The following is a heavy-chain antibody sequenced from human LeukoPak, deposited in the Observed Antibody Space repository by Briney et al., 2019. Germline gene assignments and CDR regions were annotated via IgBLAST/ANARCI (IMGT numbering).Heavy chain of an antibody. CDR2: IYYSGST. Sequence: SETLSLTCTASGGSISSYYWSWIRQPPGKGLEWIGYIYYSGSTNYNPSLKSRVTISVDTSKNQFSLKLSSVTAADTAVYYCARYCSGGSCYPYYYYGMDVWGQGTTVTVSS. CDR1: GGSISSYY. V-gene: IGHV4-59*01. J-gene: IGHJ6*02. D-gene: IGHD2-15*01. CDR3: ARYCSGGSCYPYYYYGMDV.